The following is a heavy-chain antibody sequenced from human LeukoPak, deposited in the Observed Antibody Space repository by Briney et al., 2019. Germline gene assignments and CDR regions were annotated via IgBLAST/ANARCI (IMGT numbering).Heavy chain of an antibody. D-gene: IGHD3-3*01. Sequence: GGSLRLSCAASGFTFDDYAMHWVRQAPGKGLEWVSGISWNSGSIGYADSVKGRFTISRDNAKNSLYLQMNSLRAEDTASYYCAKVANDFWSGYYDYWGQGTLVTVSS. CDR2: ISWNSGSI. V-gene: IGHV3-9*01. J-gene: IGHJ4*02. CDR3: AKVANDFWSGYYDY. CDR1: GFTFDDYA.